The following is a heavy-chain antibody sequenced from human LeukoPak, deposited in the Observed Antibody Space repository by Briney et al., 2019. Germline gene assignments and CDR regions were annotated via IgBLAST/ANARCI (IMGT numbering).Heavy chain of an antibody. CDR1: GFTFSSYS. Sequence: SGGSLRLSCAASGFTFSSYSMNWVRQAPGKGLEWVSSISSSSSYIYYADSVKGRFTISRDNAKNSLYLQMNSLRAEDTAVYYCARDQGTGTGVYNWFDPWGQGTLVTVSS. CDR2: ISSSSSYI. V-gene: IGHV3-21*01. CDR3: ARDQGTGTGVYNWFDP. D-gene: IGHD1-1*01. J-gene: IGHJ5*02.